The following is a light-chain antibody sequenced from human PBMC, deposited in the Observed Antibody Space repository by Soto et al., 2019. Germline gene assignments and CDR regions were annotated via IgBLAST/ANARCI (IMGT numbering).Light chain of an antibody. V-gene: IGKV3D-20*02. CDR2: DTS. CDR1: QSVSSSY. J-gene: IGKJ4*01. Sequence: PGERVTLSCMSSQSVSSSYLTWYQQKPGQAPRLLIYDTSTRATGIPARFSGSGSGTDFTLAISSLEPEDFAVYYCQQRSNWPPVTFGGGTKVDIK. CDR3: QQRSNWPPVT.